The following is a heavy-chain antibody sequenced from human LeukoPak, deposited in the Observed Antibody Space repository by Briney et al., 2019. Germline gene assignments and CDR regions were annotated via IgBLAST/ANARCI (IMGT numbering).Heavy chain of an antibody. D-gene: IGHD2-2*01. CDR1: GGSISSSNW. CDR2: IYHTGSP. J-gene: IGHJ4*02. CDR3: ARDPHCSSSGCPRDY. V-gene: IGHV4-4*02. Sequence: PSETLSLTCAVSGGSISSSNWWSWVRQPPGKGLEWIGEIYHTGSPNYNPSLKSRVTISVDKSKNQLSLKLDSVTAADTAAYYCARDPHCSSSGCPRDYWGQGTLVTVSS.